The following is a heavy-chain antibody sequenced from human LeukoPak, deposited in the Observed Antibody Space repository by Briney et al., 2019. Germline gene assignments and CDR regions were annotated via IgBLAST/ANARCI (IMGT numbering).Heavy chain of an antibody. D-gene: IGHD6-19*01. V-gene: IGHV3-30-3*01. CDR2: ISYDGSNK. CDR1: GFTFSSYA. CDR3: AKDRQQWLVEGSDGMDV. J-gene: IGHJ6*02. Sequence: GGSLRLSCAASGFTFSSYAMHWVRQAPGKGLEWVAVISYDGSNKYYADTVKGRFTISRDNSKNTLYLQMNSLRAEDTAVYYCAKDRQQWLVEGSDGMDVWGQGTTVTVSS.